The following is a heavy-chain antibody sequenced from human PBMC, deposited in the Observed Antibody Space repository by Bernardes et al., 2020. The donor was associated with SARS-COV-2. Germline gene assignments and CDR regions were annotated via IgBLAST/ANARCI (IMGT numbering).Heavy chain of an antibody. J-gene: IGHJ6*02. D-gene: IGHD3-22*01. CDR1: GGSISSHY. CDR3: ASTSPYYYDSSGYYLNYYGMDV. V-gene: IGHV4-59*11. CDR2: IYYTGST. Sequence: SETLSLTRTVSGGSISSHYWSWIRQPPGKGLEWIGYIYYTGSTNYNPSLKSRVTISVDTSKNQFSLKLSSVTAADTAVYYCASTSPYYYDSSGYYLNYYGMDVWGQGTTVTVSS.